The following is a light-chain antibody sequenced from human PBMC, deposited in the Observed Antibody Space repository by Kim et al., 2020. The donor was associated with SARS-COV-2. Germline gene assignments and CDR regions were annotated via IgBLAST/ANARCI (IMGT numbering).Light chain of an antibody. CDR2: DAS. CDR1: QGVGTY. Sequence: LSPGERATVSCRAGQGVGTYLAWYQQKPGQAPRLLIYDASNRATGIPARFSGSGSGTDFTLTISSLEPEDFAVYYCQQRSNWPLTFGGGTKVDIK. V-gene: IGKV3-11*01. CDR3: QQRSNWPLT. J-gene: IGKJ4*01.